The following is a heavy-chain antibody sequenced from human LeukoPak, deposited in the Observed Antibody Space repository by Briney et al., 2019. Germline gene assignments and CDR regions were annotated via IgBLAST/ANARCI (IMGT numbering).Heavy chain of an antibody. CDR3: IRDLGGSGSYYNVDAFDI. Sequence: GGSLRLSCVDSGFTFNNYSMHWVRQAPGKGLVWVSCIISGVSSTCYADSVKGRFTISRDNAKNTLYMQMNSLRDEDTAVYYCIRDLGGSGSYYNVDAFDIWGQGTMVTVSS. CDR1: GFTFNNYS. D-gene: IGHD3-10*01. V-gene: IGHV3-74*01. CDR2: IISGVSST. J-gene: IGHJ3*02.